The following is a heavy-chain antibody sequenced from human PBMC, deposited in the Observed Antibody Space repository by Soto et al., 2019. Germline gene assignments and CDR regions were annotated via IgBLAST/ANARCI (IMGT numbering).Heavy chain of an antibody. CDR1: GFTFSNYA. J-gene: IGHJ3*02. CDR2: ISGSGDFT. V-gene: IGHV3-23*01. D-gene: IGHD3-22*01. Sequence: GGSLRLSCAASGFTFSNYAISWVRQTPGKGLEWVSVISGSGDFTYYADSVKGRFTISRDSSKNSLYLQMSSLRAEDTAVYYCARNYDSTAGGAFDIWGQGTMVTVSS. CDR3: ARNYDSTAGGAFDI.